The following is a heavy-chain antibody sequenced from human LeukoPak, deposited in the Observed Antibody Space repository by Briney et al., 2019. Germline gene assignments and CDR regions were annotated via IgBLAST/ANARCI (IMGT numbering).Heavy chain of an antibody. Sequence: GGSLRLSCAASGFTFSSYSMNWVRQAPGKGLEWVSSISSSSSYIYYADSVKGRFTISRDNAKNSLYLQMNSLRAEDTAVYYCARDLVGRRWELLPTHAFDIWGQGTMVTVSS. V-gene: IGHV3-21*01. D-gene: IGHD1-26*01. CDR3: ARDLVGRRWELLPTHAFDI. J-gene: IGHJ3*02. CDR2: ISSSSSYI. CDR1: GFTFSSYS.